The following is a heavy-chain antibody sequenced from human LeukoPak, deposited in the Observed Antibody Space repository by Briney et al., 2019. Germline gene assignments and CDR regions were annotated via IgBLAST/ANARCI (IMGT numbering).Heavy chain of an antibody. CDR3: ARDNPFGEHYFDY. J-gene: IGHJ4*02. CDR2: IYYSGST. Sequence: SETLSLTCTVSGGSISSYYWSWIRQPPGKGLEWIGYIYYSGSTNYNPSLKSRVTISVDTSKNQFSLKLSSVTAADTAVYYCARDNPFGEHYFDYWGQGTLVTVSS. V-gene: IGHV4-59*01. D-gene: IGHD3-10*01. CDR1: GGSISSYY.